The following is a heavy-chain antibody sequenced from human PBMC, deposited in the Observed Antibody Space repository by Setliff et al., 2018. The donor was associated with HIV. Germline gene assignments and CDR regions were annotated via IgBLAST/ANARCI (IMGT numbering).Heavy chain of an antibody. V-gene: IGHV4-31*03. Sequence: SETLSLTCTVSGGSISSGGYYWSWIRQHPGKGLEWIGYIHYTGSTFYNPSLESRVTISVDTSKNRFSLKLSSVTAADTAVYYCARSYGDYPYYFDYWGQGTLVTVSS. J-gene: IGHJ4*02. CDR2: IHYTGST. D-gene: IGHD4-17*01. CDR1: GGSISSGGYY. CDR3: ARSYGDYPYYFDY.